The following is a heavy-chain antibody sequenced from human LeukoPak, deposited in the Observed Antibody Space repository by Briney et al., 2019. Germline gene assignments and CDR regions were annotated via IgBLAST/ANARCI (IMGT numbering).Heavy chain of an antibody. D-gene: IGHD3-22*01. V-gene: IGHV4-59*01. J-gene: IGHJ4*02. Sequence: SETLSLTCTVSGGSISSYYWSWIRQPPGKGLEWIGYIYYSGSTNYNPSLKSRVTISVDTSKNQFSLKLSSVTAADTAVYYCACYDSSGYYPGYWGQGTLVTVSS. CDR3: ACYDSSGYYPGY. CDR2: IYYSGST. CDR1: GGSISSYY.